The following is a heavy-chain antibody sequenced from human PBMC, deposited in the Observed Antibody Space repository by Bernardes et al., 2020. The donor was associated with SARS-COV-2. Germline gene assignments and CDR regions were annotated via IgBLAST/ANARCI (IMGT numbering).Heavy chain of an antibody. V-gene: IGHV4-61*01. CDR1: GGSVSSGSYY. CDR2: MYYRGST. J-gene: IGHJ6*02. CDR3: ARGIDGSSSKCNNYYYYYGMDV. Sequence: SETLSLTCTVSGGSVSSGSYYWSWIRQPPGKGLEWIGFMYYRGSTYYNPSLKSRVTIAVDTLKNQVSLELSSVTAADTALYFCARGIDGSSSKCNNYYYYYGMDVWGQGAAVTVSS. D-gene: IGHD6-13*01.